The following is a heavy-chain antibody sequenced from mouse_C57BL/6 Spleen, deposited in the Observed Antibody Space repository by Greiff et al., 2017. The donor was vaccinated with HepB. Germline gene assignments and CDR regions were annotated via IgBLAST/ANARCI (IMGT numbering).Heavy chain of an antibody. CDR2: INPNNGGT. Sequence: EVQLQQSGPELVKPGASVKIPCKASGYTFTDYNMDWVKQSHGKSLEWIGDINPNNGGTIYNQKFKGKATLTVDKSSSTAYMELRSLTSADTAVYYCSREGGYGYYGCAYWGQGALVTVSA. V-gene: IGHV1-18*01. D-gene: IGHD2-3*01. J-gene: IGHJ3*01. CDR3: SREGGYGYYGCAY. CDR1: GYTFTDYN.